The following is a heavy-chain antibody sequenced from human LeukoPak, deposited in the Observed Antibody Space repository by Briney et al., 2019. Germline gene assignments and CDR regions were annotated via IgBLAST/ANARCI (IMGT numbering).Heavy chain of an antibody. CDR2: IYDSGST. CDR3: ARGGIIVGVDY. Sequence: SETLSLTCTVSGGSISSYYWSWIRQPPGKGLEWIGFIYDSGSTNYNSSLKSRVTISVDTSKNQFSLRLSSVTAADTAVYCARGGIIVGVDYWGLGTLVTVSS. V-gene: IGHV4-59*01. D-gene: IGHD1-26*01. CDR1: GGSISSYY. J-gene: IGHJ4*02.